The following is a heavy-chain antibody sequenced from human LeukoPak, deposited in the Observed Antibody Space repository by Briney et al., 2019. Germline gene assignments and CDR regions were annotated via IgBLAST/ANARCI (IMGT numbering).Heavy chain of an antibody. CDR2: INHSGGT. Sequence: SETLSLTCAVYGGSFSGYYWSWIRQPPGKGLEWIGEINHSGGTNYNPSPKSRVTISVDTSKNQFSLKLSSVTAADTAVYYCATGYYDFWSGYTDDYWGQGTLVTVSS. CDR1: GGSFSGYY. D-gene: IGHD3-3*01. J-gene: IGHJ4*02. CDR3: ATGYYDFWSGYTDDY. V-gene: IGHV4-34*01.